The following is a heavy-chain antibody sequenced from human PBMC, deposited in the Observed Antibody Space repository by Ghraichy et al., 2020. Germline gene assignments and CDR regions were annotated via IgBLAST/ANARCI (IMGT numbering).Heavy chain of an antibody. J-gene: IGHJ6*02. V-gene: IGHV3-74*01. Sequence: GGSLRLSCAASGFTFSSYWMHWVRQAPGKGLVWVSRINSDGSSTSYADSVKDRFTISRDNAKNTLYLQMNSLRAEDTAVYYCARDRWELRPNYGMDVWGQGTTVTVSS. CDR2: INSDGSST. CDR1: GFTFSSYW. CDR3: ARDRWELRPNYGMDV. D-gene: IGHD1-26*01.